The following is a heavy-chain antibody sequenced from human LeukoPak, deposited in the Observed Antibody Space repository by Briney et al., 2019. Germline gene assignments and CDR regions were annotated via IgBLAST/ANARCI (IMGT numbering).Heavy chain of an antibody. J-gene: IGHJ4*02. CDR2: IKQDGSET. CDR1: GFTFSNYW. D-gene: IGHD2-8*01. V-gene: IGHV3-7*01. Sequence: GGSLRLSCAASGFTFSNYWMSWVRQAPGKGLEWVANIKQDGSETYYVDSVKGRFTISRDNAKNSLFLQMNSLTAENTAVYYCARKGGTRGPLNYWGQGTLVTVSS. CDR3: ARKGGTRGPLNY.